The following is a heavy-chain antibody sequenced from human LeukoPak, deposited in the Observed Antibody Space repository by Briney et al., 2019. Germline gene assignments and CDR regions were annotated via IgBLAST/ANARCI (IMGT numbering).Heavy chain of an antibody. V-gene: IGHV3-11*04. Sequence: PGGSLRLSCAASGFTFSNAWMSWVRQAPGKGLEWVSYISSSGSTIYYADSVKGRFTISRDNAKNSLYLQMNSLRAEDTAVYYCARDFEVRGELLGLDYWGQGTLVTVSS. D-gene: IGHD1-26*01. J-gene: IGHJ4*02. CDR1: GFTFSNAW. CDR2: ISSSGSTI. CDR3: ARDFEVRGELLGLDY.